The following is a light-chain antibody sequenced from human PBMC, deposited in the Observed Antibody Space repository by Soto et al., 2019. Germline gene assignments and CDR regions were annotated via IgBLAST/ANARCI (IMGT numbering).Light chain of an antibody. CDR3: QQYSSYWT. CDR1: QSVSGN. V-gene: IGKV3D-15*01. J-gene: IGKJ1*01. CDR2: GAS. Sequence: EIVLTQSPATLSVSPGERATLSCRASQSVSGNLAWYQQKPGQAPRLLIYGASTRATGIPARFSGSGSGTEFTLTISSLQPEDFATYYCQQYSSYWTFGQGTKVDIK.